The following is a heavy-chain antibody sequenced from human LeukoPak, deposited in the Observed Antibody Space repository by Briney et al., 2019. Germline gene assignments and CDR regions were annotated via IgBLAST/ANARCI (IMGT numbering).Heavy chain of an antibody. V-gene: IGHV3-15*01. CDR3: TGFYDYVWGGYQDY. CDR2: IKSKTDGGTT. Sequence: PGGSLRLSCAASGFTFSNAWMSWVRQAPGKGLEWVGRIKSKTDGGTTDYAAPVKGRFTISRDDSKSTLYLQMNSLKTEDTAVYYCTGFYDYVWGGYQDYWGQGTLVTVSS. J-gene: IGHJ4*02. CDR1: GFTFSNAW. D-gene: IGHD3-16*02.